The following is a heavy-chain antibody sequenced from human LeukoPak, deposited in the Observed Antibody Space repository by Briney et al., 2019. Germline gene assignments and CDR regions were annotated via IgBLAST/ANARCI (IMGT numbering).Heavy chain of an antibody. Sequence: GGSLRLSCAASGFTFSSYGMHWVRQAPGKGLEWVAFIRYDGSNKYYSDSVKGRFTISRDNSKNTLYLQMNSLRAEDTAVYYCARVPAAPRSPLDYWGQGTLVTVSS. CDR3: ARVPAAPRSPLDY. CDR1: GFTFSSYG. CDR2: IRYDGSNK. V-gene: IGHV3-30*02. J-gene: IGHJ4*02. D-gene: IGHD2-2*01.